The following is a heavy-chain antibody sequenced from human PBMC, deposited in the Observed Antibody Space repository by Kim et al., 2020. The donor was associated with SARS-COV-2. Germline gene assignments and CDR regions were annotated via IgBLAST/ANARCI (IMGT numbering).Heavy chain of an antibody. CDR3: ARRARADAFDI. V-gene: IGHV4-39*01. J-gene: IGHJ3*02. Sequence: THSHPPIQTGVTISVDKSKTQFSLKLSSVTAADAAVYYCARRARADAFDIWGQGTMVTVSS. CDR2: T.